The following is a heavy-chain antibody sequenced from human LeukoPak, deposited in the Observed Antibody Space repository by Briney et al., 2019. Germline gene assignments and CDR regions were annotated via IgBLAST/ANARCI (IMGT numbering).Heavy chain of an antibody. V-gene: IGHV3-30*04. Sequence: PGGSLRLSCAASGFTFSSYAMHWVRQAPGKGLEWVAVISYDGSNKYYADSVKGRFTISRDNSKNTLYLQMNSLRAEDTAVYYCAKVYGIAAAGTELDYYYYGMDVWGQGTTVTVSS. CDR3: AKVYGIAAAGTELDYYYYGMDV. J-gene: IGHJ6*02. D-gene: IGHD6-13*01. CDR1: GFTFSSYA. CDR2: ISYDGSNK.